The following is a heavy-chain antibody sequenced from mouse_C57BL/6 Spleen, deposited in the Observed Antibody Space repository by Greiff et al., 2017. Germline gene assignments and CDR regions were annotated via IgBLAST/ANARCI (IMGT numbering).Heavy chain of an antibody. Sequence: QVQLKQPGTELVKPGASVKLSCKASGYTFTSYWMHWVKQRPGQGLEWIGNINPSNGGTNYNEKFKSKATLTVDKSSSTAYMQLSSLTSEDSAVYYCARWFGYDEDFDYWGQGTTLTVSS. CDR1: GYTFTSYW. V-gene: IGHV1-53*01. J-gene: IGHJ2*01. CDR2: INPSNGGT. D-gene: IGHD2-2*01. CDR3: ARWFGYDEDFDY.